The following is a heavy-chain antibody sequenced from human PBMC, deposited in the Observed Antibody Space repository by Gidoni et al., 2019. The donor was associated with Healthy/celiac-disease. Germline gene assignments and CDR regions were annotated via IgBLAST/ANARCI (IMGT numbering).Heavy chain of an antibody. CDR3: ARVRLHSSSWYSAFDI. CDR1: GGSFSGYY. J-gene: IGHJ3*02. V-gene: IGHV4-34*01. CDR2: INHSGST. Sequence: QVQLQQWGAGLLKPSETLSLTCAVYGGSFSGYYWSWIRQPPGKGLEWIGEINHSGSTNYNPSLKSRVTISVDTSKNQFSLKLSSVTAADTAVYYCARVRLHSSSWYSAFDIWGQGTMVTVSS. D-gene: IGHD6-13*01.